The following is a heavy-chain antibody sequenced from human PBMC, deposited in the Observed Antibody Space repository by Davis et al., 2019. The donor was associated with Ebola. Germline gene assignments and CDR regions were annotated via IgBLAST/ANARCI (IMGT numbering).Heavy chain of an antibody. J-gene: IGHJ3*02. V-gene: IGHV4-39*07. D-gene: IGHD1-26*01. CDR1: GGSISSGSYY. CDR3: ARDLREWERHSFDI. CDR2: IFYSGNI. Sequence: PSETLSLTCTVSGGSISSGSYYWGWIRQPPGKGLEWIGNIFYSGNIYYNPSLKSRVTISVDTSKNQFSLEVTSVTAADTAVYFCARDLREWERHSFDIWGQGTLVTVSS.